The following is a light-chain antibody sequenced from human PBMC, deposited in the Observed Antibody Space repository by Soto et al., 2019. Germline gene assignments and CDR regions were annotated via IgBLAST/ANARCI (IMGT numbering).Light chain of an antibody. V-gene: IGLV3-22*01. CDR3: LSGDEDMGV. CDR1: VLGENY. CDR2: ENS. Sequence: SSELTQVPAVSVCPGQTARITCSGDVLGENYADWYQKKPGQAPELVIYENSERYLGIPERFSGSTSGNTTTLTISRVLTEDEADYYCLSGDEDMGVFGTGTKVTVL. J-gene: IGLJ1*01.